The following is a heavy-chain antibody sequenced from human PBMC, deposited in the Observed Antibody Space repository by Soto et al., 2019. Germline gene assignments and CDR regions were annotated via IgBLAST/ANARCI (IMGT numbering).Heavy chain of an antibody. CDR3: AKDLGSSGWWNFEY. V-gene: IGHV3-30*18. J-gene: IGHJ4*02. CDR2: ISYDGSNK. CDR1: GFTFSSYG. Sequence: PGGSLRLSCAASGFTFSSYGMHWVRQAPGKGLEWVAVISYDGSNKYYADSVKGRFTISRDNSKNTLYLQMNSLRAEDTAVYYCAKDLGSSGWWNFEYWGQGTLVTVSS. D-gene: IGHD6-19*01.